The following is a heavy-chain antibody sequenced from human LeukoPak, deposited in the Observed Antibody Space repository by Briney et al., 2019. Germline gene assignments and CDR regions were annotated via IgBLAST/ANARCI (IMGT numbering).Heavy chain of an antibody. CDR2: IKKDGSDK. J-gene: IGHJ4*02. CDR3: ARLLYGGLFDY. V-gene: IGHV3-7*01. D-gene: IGHD2/OR15-2a*01. Sequence: GGSLRLPCAASGFSFSSYWMSWVRQAPGKGLEWVANIKKDGSDKYYVDSVKGRFTISRDNAKNSLDLQMNSLRAEDTAVYYCARLLYGGLFDYWGQGTLVTVSS. CDR1: GFSFSSYW.